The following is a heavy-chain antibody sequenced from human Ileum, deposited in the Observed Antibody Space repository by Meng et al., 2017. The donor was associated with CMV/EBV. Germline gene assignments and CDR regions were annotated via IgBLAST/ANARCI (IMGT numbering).Heavy chain of an antibody. CDR3: AKGGASPPGNWFDA. Sequence: ASENTFSRHVRHWGRQAPGQRLEWMGWINTGYGSTKYSQNIQDRVTITRDTSASTVYMELSRLRSEDTAVYYCAKGGASPPGNWFDAWGQETLVTVSS. J-gene: IGHJ5*02. D-gene: IGHD4/OR15-4a*01. V-gene: IGHV1-3*04. CDR1: ENTFSRHV. CDR2: INTGYGST.